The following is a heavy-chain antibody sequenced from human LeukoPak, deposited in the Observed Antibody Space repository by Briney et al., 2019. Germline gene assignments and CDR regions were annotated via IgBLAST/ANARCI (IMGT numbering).Heavy chain of an antibody. J-gene: IGHJ3*02. CDR2: INPNSGGT. CDR3: ARYCSSTSCYTGNDAFDI. V-gene: IGHV1-2*02. CDR1: GGTFSSYA. D-gene: IGHD2-2*02. Sequence: ASVKVSCKASGGTFSSYAISWVRQAPGQGLEWMGWINPNSGGTNYAQKFQGRVTMTRDTSISTAYMELSRLRSDDTAVYYCARYCSSTSCYTGNDAFDIWGQGTMVTVSS.